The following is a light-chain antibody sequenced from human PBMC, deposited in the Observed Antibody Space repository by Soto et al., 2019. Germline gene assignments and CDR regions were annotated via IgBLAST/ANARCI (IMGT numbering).Light chain of an antibody. CDR2: AAT. J-gene: IGKJ2*01. CDR3: QQYNNWPPET. CDR1: QSVSGN. V-gene: IGKV3-15*01. Sequence: EIVMTQSPAILSVSPGERATLSCRASQSVSGNLAWYQQTPGQPPRLLIYAATTRAPGVPDRCSGSGSGTDFSLTISSLQSEEFAVYYCQQYNNWPPETCGQGTKLEIK.